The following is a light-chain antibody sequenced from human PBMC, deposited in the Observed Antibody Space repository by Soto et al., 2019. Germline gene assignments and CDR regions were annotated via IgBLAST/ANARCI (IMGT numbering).Light chain of an antibody. Sequence: QSALTQPASASGSPGQSITISCTGTSSDVGGYNYVSWYQQHPGKAPKLMIYDVSNRPSGVSNRFSGSKSGNTASLTISGPQAEDESDYCCCASSSSSTLVFGGGTKLTVL. J-gene: IGLJ2*01. CDR1: SSDVGGYNY. CDR2: DVS. CDR3: CASSSSSTLV. V-gene: IGLV2-14*01.